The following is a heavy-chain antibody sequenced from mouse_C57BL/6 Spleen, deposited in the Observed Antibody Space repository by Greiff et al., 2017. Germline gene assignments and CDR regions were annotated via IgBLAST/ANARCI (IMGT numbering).Heavy chain of an antibody. J-gene: IGHJ1*03. V-gene: IGHV2-5*01. Sequence: VQLQQSGPGLVQPSQSLSITCTVSGFSLTSYGVHWVRQSPGKGLEWLGVIWRGGSTDYNAAFMSRLSITKDNSKSQVFFKMNSLQADDTAIYYCAKRDDYDGLYFDVWGTGTTVTVSS. CDR3: AKRDDYDGLYFDV. CDR1: GFSLTSYG. D-gene: IGHD2-4*01. CDR2: IWRGGST.